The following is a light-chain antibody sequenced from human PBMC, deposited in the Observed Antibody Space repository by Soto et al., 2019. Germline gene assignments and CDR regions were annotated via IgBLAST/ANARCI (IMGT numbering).Light chain of an antibody. Sequence: EIVLTQSPGTLSLSPGERATLPCRASQSVSSSYLAWYQQKPGQAPRLLIYGASSRATGIPDRFSGSGSGTDFTLTISRLEPEDFAVYYCQQYGSSSFTLGQGTRLEI. CDR1: QSVSSSY. CDR3: QQYGSSSFT. CDR2: GAS. V-gene: IGKV3-20*01. J-gene: IGKJ5*01.